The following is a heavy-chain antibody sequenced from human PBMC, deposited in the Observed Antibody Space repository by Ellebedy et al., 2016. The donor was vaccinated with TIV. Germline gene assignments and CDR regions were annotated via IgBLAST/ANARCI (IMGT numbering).Heavy chain of an antibody. V-gene: IGHV4-59*01. CDR2: ISYSGST. Sequence: MPSETLSLTCTVSGGSISPYYWSWTRQPPGKGLEWIGYISYSGSTNYNPSLKSRVTISVDTSKNQFSLRLSSVNAADTAVYYCARVVWQQPVSYAFDIWGQGTMVTVSS. D-gene: IGHD6-13*01. J-gene: IGHJ3*02. CDR1: GGSISPYY. CDR3: ARVVWQQPVSYAFDI.